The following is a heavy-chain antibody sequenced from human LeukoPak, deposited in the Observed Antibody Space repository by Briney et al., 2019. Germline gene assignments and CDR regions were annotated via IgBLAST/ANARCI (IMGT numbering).Heavy chain of an antibody. D-gene: IGHD6-19*01. Sequence: PGGSLRLSCAASGSTFSDYHMSWIRQAPGKGLEWVSDISGRGRTINYAGSVRGRFTISRDNAKNSLYLQLNSLRAEDTAVYYCARGGSPPDYWGQGTLVTVSS. CDR1: GSTFSDYH. J-gene: IGHJ4*02. CDR3: ARGGSPPDY. CDR2: ISGRGRTI. V-gene: IGHV3-11*01.